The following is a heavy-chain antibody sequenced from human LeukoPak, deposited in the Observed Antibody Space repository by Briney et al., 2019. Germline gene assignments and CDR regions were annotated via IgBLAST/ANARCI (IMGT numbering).Heavy chain of an antibody. J-gene: IGHJ4*02. Sequence: GGSLRLSCAASGFTFSSYSMNWVRQAPGKGLEWVSSISSSSSYIYYADSVKGRFTISRDSAKNSLYLQMNSLRAEDTAVYYCARDGRQWLVQYYFDYWGQGTLVTVSS. CDR2: ISSSSSYI. CDR1: GFTFSSYS. D-gene: IGHD6-19*01. CDR3: ARDGRQWLVQYYFDY. V-gene: IGHV3-21*01.